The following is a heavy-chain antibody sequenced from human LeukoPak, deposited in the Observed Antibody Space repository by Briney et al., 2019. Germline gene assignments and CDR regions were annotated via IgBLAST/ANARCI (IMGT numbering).Heavy chain of an antibody. CDR1: GGSFSGYY. CDR2: INHSGST. V-gene: IGHV4-34*01. Sequence: PSETLSLTCAVYGGSFSGYYWSWIRQPPGKGLEWIGEINHSGSTNYNPSLKSRVTISVDTSKNQFSLKLSSVTAADTAVYYCARDRTHDYGGKGWFDPWGQGTLVTVSS. D-gene: IGHD4-23*01. CDR3: ARDRTHDYGGKGWFDP. J-gene: IGHJ5*02.